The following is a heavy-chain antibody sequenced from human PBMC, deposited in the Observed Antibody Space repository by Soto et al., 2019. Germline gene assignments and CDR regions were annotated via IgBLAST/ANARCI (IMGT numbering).Heavy chain of an antibody. CDR1: GFTFSSYA. CDR3: ARDPSAHYDFWSGYQNYFDY. V-gene: IGHV3-30-3*01. CDR2: ISYDGSNK. D-gene: IGHD3-3*01. Sequence: QVQLVESGGGVVQPGRSLRLSRAASGFTFSSYAIHWVRQAPCKGLERVAVISYDGSNKDYADSVKGRFTISRDNSNNRLYLQMTSLRDEDTAVYYCARDPSAHYDFWSGYQNYFDYWGQGTLLTVSS. J-gene: IGHJ4*02.